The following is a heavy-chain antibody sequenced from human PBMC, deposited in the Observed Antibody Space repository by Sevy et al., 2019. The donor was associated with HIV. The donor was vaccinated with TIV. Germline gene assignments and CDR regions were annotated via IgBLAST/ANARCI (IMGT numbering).Heavy chain of an antibody. CDR2: INPNSGGT. Sequence: ASVKVSCKASGYTFTGYYMHWVRRAPGQGLEWMGWINPNSGGTNYAQKFQGRVTMTRDTSISTAYMELSRLGSDDTAVYYCARVRVGYCTNGVCFKFSGFDYWGQGTLVTVSS. CDR3: ARVRVGYCTNGVCFKFSGFDY. J-gene: IGHJ4*02. CDR1: GYTFTGYY. D-gene: IGHD2-8*01. V-gene: IGHV1-2*02.